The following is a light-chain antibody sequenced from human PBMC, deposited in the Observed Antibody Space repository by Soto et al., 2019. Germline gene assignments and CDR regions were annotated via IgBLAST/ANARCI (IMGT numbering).Light chain of an antibody. CDR3: QQRSHWPPYT. Sequence: EIVLTQSPATLSLSPGERATLSCRASQSVSSYLAWYQQKPGQAPRLLIYDASNRATGIPARFSGSGSGTDFTLTINRLEPEDFTVYYCQQRSHWPPYTFGQGTKLEIK. CDR2: DAS. J-gene: IGKJ2*01. CDR1: QSVSSY. V-gene: IGKV3-11*01.